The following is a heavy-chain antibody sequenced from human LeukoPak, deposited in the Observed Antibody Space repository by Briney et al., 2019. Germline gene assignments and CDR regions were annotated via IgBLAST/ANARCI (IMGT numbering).Heavy chain of an antibody. J-gene: IGHJ3*02. Sequence: GGSLRLSCAASGFTFSSYSMNWVRQAPGKGLEWVSFISSSSSYIDYADSVKGRFTISRDNAKNSLYLQMNSLRAEDTAVYYCARAPWIQLWFGAFDIWGQGTMVTVSS. CDR3: ARAPWIQLWFGAFDI. CDR1: GFTFSSYS. V-gene: IGHV3-21*01. CDR2: ISSSSSYI. D-gene: IGHD5-18*01.